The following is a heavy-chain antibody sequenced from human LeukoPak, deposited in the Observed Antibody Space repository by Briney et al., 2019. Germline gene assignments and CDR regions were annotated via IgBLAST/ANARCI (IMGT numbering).Heavy chain of an antibody. Sequence: SETLSLTCAVYGGSFSGYYWSWIRQPPGRGLEWIGEINHSGSTNYNPSLKSRVTISVDTSKNQFSLKLSSVTAADTAVYYYARGRYTAMVRSDFDYWGQGTLVTVSS. CDR1: GGSFSGYY. J-gene: IGHJ4*02. D-gene: IGHD5-18*01. CDR2: INHSGST. V-gene: IGHV4-34*01. CDR3: ARGRYTAMVRSDFDY.